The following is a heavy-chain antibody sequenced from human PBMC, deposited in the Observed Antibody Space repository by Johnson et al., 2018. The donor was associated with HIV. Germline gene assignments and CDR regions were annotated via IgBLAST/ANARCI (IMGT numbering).Heavy chain of an antibody. CDR2: ISYDGSNK. D-gene: IGHD3-22*01. V-gene: IGHV3-30*04. CDR1: GFTFSSYA. Sequence: QVLLVESGGGVVQPGRSLRLSCAASGFTFSSYAMHWVRQAPGKGLEWVAIISYDGSNKYYADSVKGRFTISRDNSKNTLYLQMNSLRPEDTAVYYCARDRAIVVAYDAVDIWGQGTMVTVSS. J-gene: IGHJ3*02. CDR3: ARDRAIVVAYDAVDI.